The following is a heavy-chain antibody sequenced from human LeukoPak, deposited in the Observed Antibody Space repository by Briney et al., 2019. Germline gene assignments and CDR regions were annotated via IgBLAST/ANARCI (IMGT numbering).Heavy chain of an antibody. CDR1: GFTFSSYS. CDR3: ARQGYCSSTSCLYYYYYYYMDV. V-gene: IGHV3-48*01. D-gene: IGHD2-2*01. J-gene: IGHJ6*03. Sequence: PGGSLRLSCAASGFTFSSYSMNWVRQAPGKGLEWVSYISSSSSTIYYADSVKGRFTISRDNAKNSLYLQMNSLRAEDTAVYYCARQGYCSSTSCLYYYYYYYMDVWGKGTTVTVSS. CDR2: ISSSSSTI.